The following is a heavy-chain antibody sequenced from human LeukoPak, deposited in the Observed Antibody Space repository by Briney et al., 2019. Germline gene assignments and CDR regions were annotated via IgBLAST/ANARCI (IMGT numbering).Heavy chain of an antibody. D-gene: IGHD1-20*01. V-gene: IGHV3-74*01. CDR3: GRDVNWNQIDY. J-gene: IGHJ4*02. Sequence: GGSLRLSCAASGFTFNNHWMHWVRQAPGKGLVWISRINTDGRATDYADSVKGRFTISRDNAKNTLYLQMNSLRAEDTAVYYCGRDVNWNQIDYWGQGSLVTVSS. CDR1: GFTFNNHW. CDR2: INTDGRAT.